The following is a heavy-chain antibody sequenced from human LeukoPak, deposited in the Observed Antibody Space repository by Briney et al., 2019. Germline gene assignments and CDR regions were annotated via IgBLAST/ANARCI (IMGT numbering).Heavy chain of an antibody. CDR1: GSSYA. Sequence: SVKVSCTVSGSSYAINWVRLAPGHGLEWMGAIIPSFGRAKYAQKFQDRVSITSNESTSTVYMELSSLRTDDTAIYYCARAGRFSNYDYYYHMDVWGRGTTAIVSS. CDR2: IIPSFGRA. V-gene: IGHV1-69*13. CDR3: ARAGRFSNYDYYYHMDV. J-gene: IGHJ6*03. D-gene: IGHD4-11*01.